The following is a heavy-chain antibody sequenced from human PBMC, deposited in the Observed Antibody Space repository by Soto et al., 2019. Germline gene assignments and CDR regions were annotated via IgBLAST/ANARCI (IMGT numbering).Heavy chain of an antibody. CDR3: AGTPGVARARDAFDI. D-gene: IGHD5-12*01. CDR1: GGTFSSYT. Sequence: QVQLVQSGAEVKKPGSSVKVSCKASGGTFSSYTISWVRQAPGQGLEWMGRIIPILGIANYAQKFQGRVTITADKSTSTAYMELSSLRSEDTAVYYCAGTPGVARARDAFDIWGQGTMVTVSS. CDR2: IIPILGIA. J-gene: IGHJ3*02. V-gene: IGHV1-69*02.